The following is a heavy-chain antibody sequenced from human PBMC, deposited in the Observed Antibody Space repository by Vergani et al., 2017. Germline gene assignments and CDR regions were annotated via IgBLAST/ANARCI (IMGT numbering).Heavy chain of an antibody. CDR3: ARALMGGPAEPIDY. V-gene: IGHV3-21*03. Sequence: EVQLVESGGGLVKPGGSLRLSYAASGFTFSSYSMNWVRQAPGKGLEWVSSISSSSSNMYYADSVKGRFTISRDNAKNSLYLQMNSLRAEDTAVYYCARALMGGPAEPIDYWGQGTLVTVSS. J-gene: IGHJ4*02. D-gene: IGHD3-16*01. CDR2: ISSSSSNM. CDR1: GFTFSSYS.